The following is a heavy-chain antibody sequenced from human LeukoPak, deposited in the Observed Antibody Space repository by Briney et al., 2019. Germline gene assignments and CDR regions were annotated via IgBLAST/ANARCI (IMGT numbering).Heavy chain of an antibody. V-gene: IGHV1-8*03. J-gene: IGHJ3*02. CDR1: GYTLTSYD. CDR2: MNPNSGNT. Sequence: ASVKVSCKASGYTLTSYDINWVRQATGQGLEWMGWMNPNSGNTGYAQKFQGRVTITRNTSISTAYMELSSLRSEDTAVYYCARLPRGYFDWLLRDDAFDIWGQGTMVTVSS. D-gene: IGHD3-9*01. CDR3: ARLPRGYFDWLLRDDAFDI.